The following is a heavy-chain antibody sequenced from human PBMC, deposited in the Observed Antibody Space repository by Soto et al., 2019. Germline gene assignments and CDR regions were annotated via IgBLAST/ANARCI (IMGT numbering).Heavy chain of an antibody. CDR2: IKSKSDGETA. D-gene: IGHD5-18*01. Sequence: EVQLVESGGGSVKPGGSLRLSCAASGLTFSNVWMPWVRQAPGKGLEWVGRIKSKSDGETADVAAPVKARFTISRDDSKNTVFLEMNSLKSEDTALYYCAITAMINRDSSTSFDYWGRGTQVTVSS. CDR3: AITAMINRDSSTSFDY. J-gene: IGHJ4*02. V-gene: IGHV3-15*01. CDR1: GLTFSNVW.